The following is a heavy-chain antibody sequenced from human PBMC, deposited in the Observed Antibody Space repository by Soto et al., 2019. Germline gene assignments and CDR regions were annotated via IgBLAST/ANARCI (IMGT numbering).Heavy chain of an antibody. J-gene: IGHJ6*02. CDR1: GYTFTSYA. CDR2: INGGNGNT. Sequence: ASVKVSCKASGYTFTSYAMHWVRQAPGQRLEWMGWINGGNGNTGYAQKFQGRVTMTRNTSISTAYMELGSLRSEDTAVYYCARGPTGFDWLHRLGFDYYYYGMDVWGQGTTVTVSS. CDR3: ARGPTGFDWLHRLGFDYYYYGMDV. V-gene: IGHV1-3*01. D-gene: IGHD3-9*01.